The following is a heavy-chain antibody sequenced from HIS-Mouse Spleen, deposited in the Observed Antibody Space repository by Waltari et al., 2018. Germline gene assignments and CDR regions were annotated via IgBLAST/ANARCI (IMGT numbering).Heavy chain of an antibody. J-gene: IGHJ5*02. Sequence: AASGFTFSSYGMHWVRQAPGKGLEWGAVIWYDGSNKYYADSGKGRVTISRDKSKNTLYLQMNSLRAEDTAVYYCARDRIAVAATGWFDPWGQGTLVTVSS. CDR2: IWYDGSNK. V-gene: IGHV3-33*01. CDR3: ARDRIAVAATGWFDP. CDR1: GFTFSSYG. D-gene: IGHD6-19*01.